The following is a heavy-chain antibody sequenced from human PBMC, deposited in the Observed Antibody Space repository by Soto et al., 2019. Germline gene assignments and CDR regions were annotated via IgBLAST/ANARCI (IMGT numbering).Heavy chain of an antibody. CDR1: GGSISSDEYY. J-gene: IGHJ4*02. CDR2: IYHTGST. Sequence: QVQLQESGPGLVKPSQTLSLTCTVSGGSISSDEYYWNWIRQHPGKGLEWIGYIYHTGSTYYNPSLTSRVTMSVDTSRSQFSLKLRSVTAADTAVYYCARGISTSSFPERGGFDYWGQGTLVTVSS. CDR3: ARGISTSSFPERGGFDY. V-gene: IGHV4-31*03. D-gene: IGHD2-2*01.